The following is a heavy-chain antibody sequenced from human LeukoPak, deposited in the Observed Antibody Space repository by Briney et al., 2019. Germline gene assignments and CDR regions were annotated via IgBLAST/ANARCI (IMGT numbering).Heavy chain of an antibody. V-gene: IGHV4-59*08. CDR3: ARHYPSTMVPHY. D-gene: IGHD3-10*01. CDR1: GVSISSYY. CDR2: IYYSGST. J-gene: IGHJ4*02. Sequence: PSETLSLTCTVSGVSISSYYWSWIRQPPGKGLEWIGYIYYSGSTNYNPSLKSRVTISVDTSKNQFSLKLSSVTAADTAVYYCARHYPSTMVPHYWGQGTLVTVSS.